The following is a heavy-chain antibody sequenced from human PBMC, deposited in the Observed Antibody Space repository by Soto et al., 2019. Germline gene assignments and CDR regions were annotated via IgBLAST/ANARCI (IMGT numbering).Heavy chain of an antibody. V-gene: IGHV4-59*01. CDR2: IYYSGST. J-gene: IGHJ5*02. CDR3: ARVQGYCSGGSCSNWFDP. D-gene: IGHD2-15*01. CDR1: GGSISSYY. Sequence: QVQLQESGPGLVKPSETLSLTCTVSGGSISSYYWSWIRQPPGKGLEWIGYIYYSGSTNYNPSLKSRVTLSVDTSKNQFSLKLSSVTAADTAVYYCARVQGYCSGGSCSNWFDPWGQGTLVTVSS.